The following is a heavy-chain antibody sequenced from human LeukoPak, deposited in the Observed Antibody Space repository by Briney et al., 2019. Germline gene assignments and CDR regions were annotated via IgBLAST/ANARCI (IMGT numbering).Heavy chain of an antibody. CDR1: GGSISSGGYS. CDR2: IYHSGST. J-gene: IGHJ4*02. D-gene: IGHD5-24*01. Sequence: PSETLSLTCAVSGGSISSGGYSWSWIRQPPGKGLEWIGYIYHSGSTNYNPSLKSRVTISVDTSKNQFSLKLSSVTAADTAVYYCARGCRAGSRFDYWGQGTLVTVSS. CDR3: ARGCRAGSRFDY. V-gene: IGHV4-30-2*01.